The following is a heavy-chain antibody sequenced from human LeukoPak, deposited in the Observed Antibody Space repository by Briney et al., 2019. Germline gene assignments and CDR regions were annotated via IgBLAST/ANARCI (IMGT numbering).Heavy chain of an antibody. J-gene: IGHJ4*02. CDR1: GYSISSGYY. CDR2: IYHSGST. Sequence: SETLSLTCTVSGYSISSGYYWGWIRQPPGKGLEWIGSIYHSGSTCYNPSLKSRITISVDTSKNQFSLKLSSVTAADTAVYYCARVSIGYREYYFDYWGQGTLVTVSS. CDR3: ARVSIGYREYYFDY. V-gene: IGHV4-38-2*02. D-gene: IGHD5-18*01.